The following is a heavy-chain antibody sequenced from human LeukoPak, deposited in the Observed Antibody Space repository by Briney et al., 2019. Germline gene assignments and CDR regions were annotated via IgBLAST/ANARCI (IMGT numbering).Heavy chain of an antibody. CDR2: INHSGST. CDR1: GGSFSGYY. Sequence: SETLSLTCAVYGGSFSGYYWSWIRQPPGKGLEWIGEINHSGSTNYDPSLKSRVTISVDTSKNQFSLKLSSVTAADTAVYYCATCGTAAHWYFDLWGRGTLVTVSS. V-gene: IGHV4-34*01. CDR3: ATCGTAAHWYFDL. J-gene: IGHJ2*01. D-gene: IGHD1-26*01.